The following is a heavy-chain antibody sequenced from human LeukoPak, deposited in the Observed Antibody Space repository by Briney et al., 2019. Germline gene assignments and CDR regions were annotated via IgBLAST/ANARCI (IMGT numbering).Heavy chain of an antibody. Sequence: SETLSLTCTVSGGSISSSSYYWGWIRQPPGKGLEWIGYIYYSGSTNYNPSLKSRVTISADTSKNQFSLKLSSVTAADTAVYYCARHRPFGVMVWYYDLWGRGTLVTVSS. D-gene: IGHD3-16*01. CDR2: IYYSGST. CDR3: ARHRPFGVMVWYYDL. V-gene: IGHV4-61*05. CDR1: GGSISSSSYY. J-gene: IGHJ2*01.